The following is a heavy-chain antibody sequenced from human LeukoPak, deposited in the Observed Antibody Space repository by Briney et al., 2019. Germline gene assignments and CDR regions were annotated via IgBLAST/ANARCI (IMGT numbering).Heavy chain of an antibody. CDR2: IIPIFGTA. Sequence: SVKVSCKACGGTFNTFAIIWVRQAPGQGLEWMGRIIPIFGTANYAQKFQGRVTITADKSTSTAYMELSSLRSEDTAVYYCARGGYCSSSSCYADLGRLDPWGQGTLVTVSS. V-gene: IGHV1-69*06. CDR1: GGTFNTFA. D-gene: IGHD2-2*03. CDR3: ARGGYCSSSSCYADLGRLDP. J-gene: IGHJ5*02.